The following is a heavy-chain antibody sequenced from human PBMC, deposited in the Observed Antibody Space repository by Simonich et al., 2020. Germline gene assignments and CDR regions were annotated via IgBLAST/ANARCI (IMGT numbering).Heavy chain of an antibody. Sequence: QVQLVESGGGVVQPGRSLRLSCAVSGFTFSSYAMHWVRQAPGKGLEWVAVISYDGSNKYYADSVKGRFTISRDNSKNTLYLQMNSLRAEDTAVYYCAREDLTGDAFDIWGQGTMVTVSS. V-gene: IGHV3-30*07. CDR2: ISYDGSNK. CDR3: AREDLTGDAFDI. CDR1: GFTFSSYA. J-gene: IGHJ3*02. D-gene: IGHD7-27*01.